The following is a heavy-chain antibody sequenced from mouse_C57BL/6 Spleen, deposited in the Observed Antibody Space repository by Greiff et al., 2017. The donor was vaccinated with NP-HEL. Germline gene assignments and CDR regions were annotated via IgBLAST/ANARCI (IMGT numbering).Heavy chain of an antibody. Sequence: EVQLVESGGGLVKPGGSLKLSCAASGFTFSSYAMSWVRQTPEKRLEWVATISAGGSYTYYPDNVKGRFTISRDNAKNNLYLQMSHLKSEDTAMYYYATGSSSWFAYWGQGTLVTVSA. CDR1: GFTFSSYA. CDR3: ATGSSSWFAY. J-gene: IGHJ3*01. D-gene: IGHD1-1*01. V-gene: IGHV5-4*01. CDR2: ISAGGSYT.